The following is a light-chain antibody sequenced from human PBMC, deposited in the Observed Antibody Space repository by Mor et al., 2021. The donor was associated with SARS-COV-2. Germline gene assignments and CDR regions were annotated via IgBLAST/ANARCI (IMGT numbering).Light chain of an antibody. J-gene: IGLJ2*01. V-gene: IGLV6-57*01. CDR2: ENN. CDR3: QSYYGTNRV. Sequence: STYVQWYQQRPGSSPTLLIYENNRRPSGVPDRFSGSIDSPSNSASLSISGLLTEDEADYYCQSYYGTNRVFGGGTKLT. CDR1: STY.